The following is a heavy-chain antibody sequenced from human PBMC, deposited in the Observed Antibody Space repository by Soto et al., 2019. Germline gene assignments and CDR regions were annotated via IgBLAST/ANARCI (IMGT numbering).Heavy chain of an antibody. Sequence: DSVKVSCKASGYTFTSYDINWVRQATGQGLEWMGWMNPNSGNTGYAQKFQGRVTMTRNTSISTAYMELSSLRSEDTAVYNCAYGRHCYYQDVPGKRTTDIGSS. CDR2: MNPNSGNT. J-gene: IGHJ6*03. D-gene: IGHD4-17*01. CDR1: GYTFTSYD. V-gene: IGHV1-8*01. CDR3: AYGRHCYYQDV.